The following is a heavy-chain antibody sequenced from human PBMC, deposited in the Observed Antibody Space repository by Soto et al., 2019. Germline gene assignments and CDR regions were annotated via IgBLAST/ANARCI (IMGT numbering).Heavy chain of an antibody. CDR1: GFTFSSYW. D-gene: IGHD5-18*01. V-gene: IGHV3-7*03. CDR2: IKQDGSEK. J-gene: IGHJ4*02. CDR3: ARTHPHALWSRTGYFDY. Sequence: EVQLVESGGGLVQPGGSLRLSCAASGFTFSSYWMSRVRQAPGKGLEWVANIKQDGSEKYYVDSVKGRFTISRDNAKNSLYLQMNSLRAEDTAVYYCARTHPHALWSRTGYFDYWGQGTLVTVSS.